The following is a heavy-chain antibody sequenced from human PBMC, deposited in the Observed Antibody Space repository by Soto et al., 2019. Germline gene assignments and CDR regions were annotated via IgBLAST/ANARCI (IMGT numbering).Heavy chain of an antibody. J-gene: IGHJ3*02. CDR3: ASRERDDYDDAFDI. D-gene: IGHD4-17*01. Sequence: SVNVSFEASGGTFSSYAMRWVRQAPGQGLEWMGGIIPIFGTANYAQKFQGRVTITADESTSTAYMELSSLRSEDTAVYYCASRERDDYDDAFDIWGPGTMVTVS. V-gene: IGHV1-69*13. CDR1: GGTFSSYA. CDR2: IIPIFGTA.